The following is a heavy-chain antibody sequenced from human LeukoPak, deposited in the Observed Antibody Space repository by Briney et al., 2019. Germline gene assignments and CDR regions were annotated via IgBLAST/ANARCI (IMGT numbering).Heavy chain of an antibody. D-gene: IGHD3-10*01. CDR3: ARGSLVHYYGSGSYRIRAGFDS. Sequence: PGGSLRLSCAASGFTFSNYEMNWVRQAPGKGLEWLSYISGNGNTIYYADSVKGRFTISRDNAKNSLYLQMNGLRAEDAAVYYCARGSLVHYYGSGSYRIRAGFDSWGQGTLVTVSS. CDR2: ISGNGNTI. CDR1: GFTFSNYE. J-gene: IGHJ4*02. V-gene: IGHV3-48*03.